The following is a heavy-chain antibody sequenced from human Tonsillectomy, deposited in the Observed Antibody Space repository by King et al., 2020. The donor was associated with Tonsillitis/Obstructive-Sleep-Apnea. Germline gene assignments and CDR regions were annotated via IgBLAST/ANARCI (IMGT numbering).Heavy chain of an antibody. V-gene: IGHV4-59*01. D-gene: IGHD2-8*01. CDR3: ARDMVLEAGGDAFDI. J-gene: IGHJ3*02. Sequence: VQLQESGPGLVKPSETLSLTCTVSGGSISSYYWSWIRQPPGKGLEWIGYIYNSGSTNYNPSLKSRVTISADTSKNQFSLRLSSVTAADTAVCYWARDMVLEAGGDAFDIWGHGTMVTVSS. CDR1: GGSISSYY. CDR2: IYNSGST.